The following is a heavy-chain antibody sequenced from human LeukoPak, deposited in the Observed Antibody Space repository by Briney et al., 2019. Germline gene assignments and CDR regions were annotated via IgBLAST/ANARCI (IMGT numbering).Heavy chain of an antibody. CDR1: GFTFGSYA. CDR2: IRYDGSNK. CDR3: AKDRHYYDSSGYYLFDY. Sequence: GGSLRLSCAASGFTFGSYAIHWVRQAPGKGLEWVAFIRYDGSNKYYADSVKGRFTISRDNSKNTLYLQMNSLRAEDTAVYYCAKDRHYYDSSGYYLFDYWGXGTLVTVSS. V-gene: IGHV3-30*02. J-gene: IGHJ4*02. D-gene: IGHD3-22*01.